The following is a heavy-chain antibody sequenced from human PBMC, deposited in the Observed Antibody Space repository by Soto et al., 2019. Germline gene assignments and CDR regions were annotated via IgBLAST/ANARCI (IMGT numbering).Heavy chain of an antibody. CDR1: GGSVGSGSYY. D-gene: IGHD2-8*02. CDR3: SRGPGGFNRGSQD. V-gene: IGHV4-61*01. J-gene: IGHJ4*02. Sequence: WRTPSLTCAVSGGSVGSGSYYWTWIRQPPGRGLEWIGYIYYSGTTDSNPSLKSRVTISMDTSKNQYSLNLNSVTAADTAVYYLSRGPGGFNRGSQDWGQGT. CDR2: IYYSGTT.